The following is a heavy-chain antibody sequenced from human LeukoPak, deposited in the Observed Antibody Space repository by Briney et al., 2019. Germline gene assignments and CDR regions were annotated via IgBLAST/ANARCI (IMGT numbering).Heavy chain of an antibody. CDR3: AAGYCDFWSGYLGKSVG. D-gene: IGHD3-3*01. CDR1: GFTFTSSA. CDR2: IVVGSGNT. J-gene: IGHJ4*02. V-gene: IGHV1-58*02. Sequence: GTSVKVSCKASGFTFTSSAMQWVRQARGQRLEWIGWIVVGSGNTNYAQKFQERVTITRDMSTSTAYMELSSLRSEDTAVYYCAAGYCDFWSGYLGKSVGWGQGTLVTVSS.